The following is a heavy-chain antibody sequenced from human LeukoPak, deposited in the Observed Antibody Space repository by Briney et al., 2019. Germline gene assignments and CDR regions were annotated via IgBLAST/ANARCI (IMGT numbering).Heavy chain of an antibody. D-gene: IGHD2-21*02. CDR2: IFHSGST. CDR3: ARPPGDSYWYFDL. CDR1: GYSISSGYY. Sequence: PSETLSLTCIVSGYSISSGYYWGWVRQPPGKGLKWHGSIFHSGSTSYNPSLKSRVTISVDTSKNQFSLKLTSVTAADTAVYYCARPPGDSYWYFDLWGRGTLVTVSS. V-gene: IGHV4-38-2*02. J-gene: IGHJ2*01.